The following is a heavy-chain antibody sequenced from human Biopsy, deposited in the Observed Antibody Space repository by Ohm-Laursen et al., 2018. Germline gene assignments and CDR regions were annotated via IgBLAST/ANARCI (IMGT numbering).Heavy chain of an antibody. CDR2: IYNTERT. Sequence: SDTLSLTCTVSGDSISSYYWSWIRQTPGKGLEWIGFIYNTERTNYNPSLKSRVTISLDTSKNQFSLELSSVIPSDTAVYYCAIDRVPRRGVMPVYYYGMDVWGQGSTVTVSS. V-gene: IGHV4-59*01. J-gene: IGHJ6*02. CDR3: AIDRVPRRGVMPVYYYGMDV. D-gene: IGHD2-21*01. CDR1: GDSISSYY.